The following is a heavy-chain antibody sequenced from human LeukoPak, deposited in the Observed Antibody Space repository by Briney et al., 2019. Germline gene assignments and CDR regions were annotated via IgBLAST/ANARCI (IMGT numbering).Heavy chain of an antibody. CDR1: GFTVSSNY. Sequence: GGSLRLSCAASGFTVSSNYMSWVRQAPGKGLEWVSVIYSGGSTYYADSVKGRFTISRDNSKNTLYLQMNSLRAEDTAVYYCARVWDWWRSCYFDYWGQGTLVTVSS. CDR2: IYSGGST. J-gene: IGHJ4*02. V-gene: IGHV3-53*01. CDR3: ARVWDWWRSCYFDY. D-gene: IGHD1-26*01.